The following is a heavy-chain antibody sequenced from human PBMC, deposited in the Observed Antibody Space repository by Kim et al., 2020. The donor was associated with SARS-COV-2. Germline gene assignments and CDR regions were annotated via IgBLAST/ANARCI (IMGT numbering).Heavy chain of an antibody. CDR2: IYPGDSDT. D-gene: IGHD3-22*01. Sequence: GESLKISCKGSGYSFTSYWIGWVRQMPGKGLEWMGIIYPGDSDTRYSPSFQGQVTISADKSISTAYLQWSSLKASDTAMYYCARADYYDSSGYYYTGEFDYWGQGTLVTVSS. V-gene: IGHV5-51*01. J-gene: IGHJ4*02. CDR3: ARADYYDSSGYYYTGEFDY. CDR1: GYSFTSYW.